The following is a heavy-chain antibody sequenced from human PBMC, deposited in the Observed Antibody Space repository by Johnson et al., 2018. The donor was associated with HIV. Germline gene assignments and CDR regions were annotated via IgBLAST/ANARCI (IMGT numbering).Heavy chain of an antibody. CDR2: ISYDGSNK. CDR3: AKDLLSSSWFHDAFDI. J-gene: IGHJ3*02. CDR1: GFTFSTYD. D-gene: IGHD6-13*01. V-gene: IGHV3-30*19. Sequence: QMMLVESGGGVVQPGTSLRLSCAASGFTFSTYDMHWVRQAPGKGLEWVAVISYDGSNKYYADSVKGRFTISRANSKNTLYLQMNSLRAEDTAVYYCAKDLLSSSWFHDAFDIWGQGTMVTVSS.